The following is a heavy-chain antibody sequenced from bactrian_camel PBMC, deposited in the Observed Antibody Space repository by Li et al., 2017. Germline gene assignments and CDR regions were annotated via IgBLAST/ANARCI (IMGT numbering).Heavy chain of an antibody. Sequence: VQLVESGGGSVQAGGSLRLSCAASGYTYNRNCMAWFRQAPGKGLEWVSATNMGGSGTYYQDSVKGRFTISSAGNTLYLQMNSLKPGDTAVYYCAADGGVSDYVPRPFAYWGQGTQVTVS. J-gene: IGHJ6*01. D-gene: IGHD4*01. CDR3: AADGGVSDYVPRPFAY. V-gene: IGHV3S1*01. CDR2: TNMGGSGT. CDR1: GYTYNRNC.